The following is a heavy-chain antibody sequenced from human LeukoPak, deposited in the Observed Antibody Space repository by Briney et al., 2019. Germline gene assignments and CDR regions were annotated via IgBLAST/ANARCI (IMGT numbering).Heavy chain of an antibody. CDR3: ARGMDTAMVTPTYFDY. CDR2: IYYSGST. D-gene: IGHD5-18*01. CDR1: GGSISSGGYY. V-gene: IGHV4-31*03. J-gene: IGHJ4*02. Sequence: SETLSLTCTVSGGSISSGGYYWSWIRQHPGKGLEWIGYIYYSGSTYYNPSLKSRVTISVDTSKNQFSLKLSSVTAADTAVYCCARGMDTAMVTPTYFDYWGQGTLVTVSS.